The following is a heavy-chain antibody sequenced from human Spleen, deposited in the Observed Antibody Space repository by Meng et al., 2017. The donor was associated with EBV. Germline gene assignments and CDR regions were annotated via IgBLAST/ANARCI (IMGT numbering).Heavy chain of an antibody. V-gene: IGHV1-18*04. Sequence: QVQLVQSGAEVKKPGASVKVSCKASGSGYTFSSYYIHWVRQAPGQGLEWMGWISPYNGNTYYAQKFRDRVTMTTDTSTTTPYMELRSLRSDDTAVYFCARGPYCSGGTCYSQYFDYWGQGTLVTVSS. CDR3: ARGPYCSGGTCYSQYFDY. J-gene: IGHJ4*02. CDR2: ISPYNGNT. CDR1: GSGYTFSSYY. D-gene: IGHD2-15*01.